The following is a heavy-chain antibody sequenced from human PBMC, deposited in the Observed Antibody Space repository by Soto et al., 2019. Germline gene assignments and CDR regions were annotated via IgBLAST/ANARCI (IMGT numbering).Heavy chain of an antibody. V-gene: IGHV1-69*08. D-gene: IGHD3-10*01. CDR3: TRDWEITVSTWSFGGF. CDR1: GGTFSPYT. J-gene: IGHJ4*02. CDR2: IIPFHGVT. Sequence: QVQLVQSGAEVKKPGSSVKVSCKASGGTFSPYTLNWVRQAPGQGLEWMGRIIPFHGVTNYAQKFQARVTITADKSTSTVYMELSGLRFEDTAMYYCTRDWEITVSTWSFGGFWGRGTLVTVSS.